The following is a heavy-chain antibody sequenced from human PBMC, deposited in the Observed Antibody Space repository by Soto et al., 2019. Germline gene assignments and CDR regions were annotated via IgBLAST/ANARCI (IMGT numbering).Heavy chain of an antibody. Sequence: QVQLVQSGAEVKKPGSSVKVSCKASGGTFSSYAISWVRQAPGQGLEWMGGIIPIFGTANYAQKFQGRVTMHADKYTSTAYMELSSLRSEDTAVYYCAISRGQQLVFDGGGYWGQGTLVSVSS. V-gene: IGHV1-69*06. D-gene: IGHD6-13*01. CDR2: IIPIFGTA. J-gene: IGHJ4*02. CDR1: GGTFSSYA. CDR3: AISRGQQLVFDGGGY.